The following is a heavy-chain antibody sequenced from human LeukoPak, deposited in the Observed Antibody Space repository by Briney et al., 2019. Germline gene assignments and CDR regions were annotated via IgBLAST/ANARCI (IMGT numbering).Heavy chain of an antibody. CDR3: ATSAYSSSWMLVPPIDY. V-gene: IGHV3-9*01. Sequence: PGGSLRLSCAASGFTFHHYAIHWVRQVPGKGLEWVSGISWNSAYIGYADSVKGRFTISRDNAKNSVYLQMNSLRDEDTAVYYCATSAYSSSWMLVPPIDYWGQGTLVTVSS. CDR1: GFTFHHYA. J-gene: IGHJ4*02. D-gene: IGHD6-13*01. CDR2: ISWNSAYI.